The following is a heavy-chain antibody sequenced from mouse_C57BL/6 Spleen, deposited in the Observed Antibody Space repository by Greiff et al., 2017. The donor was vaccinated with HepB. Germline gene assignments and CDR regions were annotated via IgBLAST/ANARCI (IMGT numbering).Heavy chain of an antibody. Sequence: VQLQQPGADLVMPGASVKLSCKASGYTFTSYWMHWVKQRPGQGLEWIGEIDPSDSYTNYNQKFKGKSTLTVDKSSSTAYMQLSSLTSEDSAVYYCARMDYWGQGTSVTVSS. CDR2: IDPSDSYT. J-gene: IGHJ4*01. CDR1: GYTFTSYW. CDR3: ARMDY. V-gene: IGHV1-69*01.